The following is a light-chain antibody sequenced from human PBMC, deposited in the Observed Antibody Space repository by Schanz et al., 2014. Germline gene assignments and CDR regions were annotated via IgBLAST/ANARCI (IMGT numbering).Light chain of an antibody. CDR2: EVS. CDR3: TSYTSNITLL. J-gene: IGLJ2*01. Sequence: QSVLTQPASVSGSPGQSITISCTGTSSDVGGYNYVSWYQQHPGKAPKLMIYEVSKRPSGVPDRFSGSKSGNTASLTISGLQPEDEADYYCTSYTSNITLLFGGGTKLTVL. CDR1: SSDVGGYNY. V-gene: IGLV2-14*01.